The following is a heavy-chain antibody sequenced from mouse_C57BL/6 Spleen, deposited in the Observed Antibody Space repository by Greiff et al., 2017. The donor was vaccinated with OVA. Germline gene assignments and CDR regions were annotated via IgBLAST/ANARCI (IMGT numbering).Heavy chain of an antibody. Sequence: VKLLQPGTELVKPGASVKLSCTASGYTFTSYWMHWVKQRPGQGLEWIGNINPGNGGTNYNEKFKSKATLTLDKSSSTANLQLSSLTSEDSAVYYCTRFWDAMDYWGQGTSVTVSS. D-gene: IGHD4-1*01. CDR2: INPGNGGT. J-gene: IGHJ4*01. V-gene: IGHV1-53*01. CDR3: TRFWDAMDY. CDR1: GYTFTSYW.